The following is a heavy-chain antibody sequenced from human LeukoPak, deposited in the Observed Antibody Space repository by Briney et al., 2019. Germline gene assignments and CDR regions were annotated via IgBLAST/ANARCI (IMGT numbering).Heavy chain of an antibody. Sequence: RGGSLRLSCAASGFTFNNYAMSWVRRAPGKGLEWVSAVSGSGGSIYLADSVKGRFTISRDNSKNTLYLQMNSLGAEDTAVYFCATSLKTGFGAFDIWGQGTMVTVSS. CDR3: ATSLKTGFGAFDI. J-gene: IGHJ3*02. CDR1: GFTFNNYA. D-gene: IGHD3-10*01. CDR2: VSGSGGSI. V-gene: IGHV3-23*01.